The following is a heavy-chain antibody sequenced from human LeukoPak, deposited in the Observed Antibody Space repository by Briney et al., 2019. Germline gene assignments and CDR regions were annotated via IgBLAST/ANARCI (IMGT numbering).Heavy chain of an antibody. Sequence: GGSLRLSCAASGFTFRSYGMSWVRQAPGQGLEWVSYISSSGNTTYNADSVKGRFTISRDNAKNSLYLQMNSLRAEDTAVYYCARVPYDFWSGYPDWYFDLWGRGTLVTVSS. V-gene: IGHV3-48*04. D-gene: IGHD3-3*01. CDR1: GFTFRSYG. CDR2: ISSSGNTT. CDR3: ARVPYDFWSGYPDWYFDL. J-gene: IGHJ2*01.